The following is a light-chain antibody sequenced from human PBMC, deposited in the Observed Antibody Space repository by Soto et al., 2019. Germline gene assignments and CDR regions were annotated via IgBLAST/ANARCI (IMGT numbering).Light chain of an antibody. V-gene: IGLV2-14*01. CDR1: SSDIGGYNY. J-gene: IGLJ1*01. CDR3: GTWDTSLPACV. Sequence: QSALTQPASVSGSPGQSITISCTGTSSDIGGYNYVSWYQQHPGKAPKLMIYEVNNRPSGVSNRFSGSKSGNTASLTISGLQTGDEADYYCGTWDTSLPACVFGPGTKLTVL. CDR2: EVN.